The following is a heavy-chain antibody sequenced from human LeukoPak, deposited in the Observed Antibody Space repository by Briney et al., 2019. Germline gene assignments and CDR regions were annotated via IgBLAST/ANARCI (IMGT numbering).Heavy chain of an antibody. CDR2: ISPGDSDT. D-gene: IGHD5-18*01. J-gene: IGHJ4*02. V-gene: IGHV5-51*01. Sequence: GESPKTSCKGSGYRFTSYWIGWVRPRPGKGRVWMGTISPGDSDTRYSPSFQGQVTISADKSISTAYLQWSSLKASDTAMYYCARLGYSYGGDDYFDYWGQGTLVTVSS. CDR1: GYRFTSYW. CDR3: ARLGYSYGGDDYFDY.